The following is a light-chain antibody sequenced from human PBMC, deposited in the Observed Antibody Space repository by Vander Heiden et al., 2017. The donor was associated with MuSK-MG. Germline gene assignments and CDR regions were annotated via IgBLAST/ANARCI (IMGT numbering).Light chain of an antibody. V-gene: IGLV2-23*01. CDR1: SSEVGSYNL. CDR3: CSYAGSSTLV. CDR2: EGS. Sequence: QSALTQPASASGSPGQSITISCTGTSSEVGSYNLFSWYQQHPSKAPKLMIYEGSKRPSGVSNRFSGTKSGNTASLTISGLQAEDEADYYCCSYAGSSTLVFGGGTKLTVL. J-gene: IGLJ2*01.